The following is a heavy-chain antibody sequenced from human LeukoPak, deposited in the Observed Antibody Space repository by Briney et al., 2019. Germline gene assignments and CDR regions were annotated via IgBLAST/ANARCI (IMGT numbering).Heavy chain of an antibody. CDR1: GGSFSGYY. V-gene: IGHV4-34*01. D-gene: IGHD1-14*01. Sequence: SETLSLTCAVYGGSFSGYYWSWIRQPPGKGLEWIGEIKHSGSTNYNPSLKSRVTMSVDTSKNQFSLKLSSVTAADTAVYYCARDRKSSAGSYYYYMDVWGKGTTVTISS. CDR2: IKHSGST. CDR3: ARDRKSSAGSYYYYMDV. J-gene: IGHJ6*03.